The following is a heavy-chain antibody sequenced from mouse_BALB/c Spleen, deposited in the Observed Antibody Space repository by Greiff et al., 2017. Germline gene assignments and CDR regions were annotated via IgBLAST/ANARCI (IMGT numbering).Heavy chain of an antibody. J-gene: IGHJ2*01. CDR1: GFNIKDYY. CDR3: ARWRGYLDY. CDR2: IDPENGNT. Sequence: VQLQQSGAELVRPGASVKLSCKASGFNIKDYYMHWVKQRPEQGLEWIGWIDPENGNTIYDPKFQGKASITADTSSNTAYLQLSSLTSEDTAVYYCARWRGYLDYWGQGTTLTVSS. V-gene: IGHV14-1*02.